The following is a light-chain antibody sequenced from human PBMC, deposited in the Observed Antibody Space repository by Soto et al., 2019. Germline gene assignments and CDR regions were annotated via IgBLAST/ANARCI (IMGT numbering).Light chain of an antibody. CDR1: QTIGSKF. J-gene: IGKJ2*01. CDR3: HQYSSAPYT. CDR2: GAS. V-gene: IGKV3-20*01. Sequence: EIVLTQSPGTLSLSPGETATLSCRASQTIGSKFVFWYQQKPGQAPMLLIYGASSRATGIPDRFSGSGSGTDFTLTISRLEPEDFAVYYWHQYSSAPYTFGQGTNLEIK.